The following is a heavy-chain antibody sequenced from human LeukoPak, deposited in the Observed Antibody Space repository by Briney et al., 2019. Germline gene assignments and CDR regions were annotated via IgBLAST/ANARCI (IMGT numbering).Heavy chain of an antibody. CDR2: INHSGST. J-gene: IGHJ4*02. CDR3: ARLDPSYYYDSSGYYRY. V-gene: IGHV4-34*01. CDR1: GGSFSGYY. Sequence: SETLSLTCAVYGGSFSGYYWSWIRQPPGKGLEWIGEINHSGSTNYNPSLKSRVTISVDTSKNQFSLKLSSVTAADTAVYYCARLDPSYYYDSSGYYRYWRQGTLVTVSS. D-gene: IGHD3-22*01.